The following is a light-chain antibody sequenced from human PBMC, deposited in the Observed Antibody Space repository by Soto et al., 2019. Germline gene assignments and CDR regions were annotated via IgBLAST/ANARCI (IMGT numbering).Light chain of an antibody. V-gene: IGKV3D-20*02. CDR1: QRVSSSY. Sequence: EIVLTQSPATLSLSPGERATLSCGASQRVSSSYLAWYQQKPGLAPRLLIYDASNRATGIPGRFSGSGSGTDFTLTISSLEPEDFAVYYCQQRSNWWTFGQGTKVDI. J-gene: IGKJ1*01. CDR3: QQRSNWWT. CDR2: DAS.